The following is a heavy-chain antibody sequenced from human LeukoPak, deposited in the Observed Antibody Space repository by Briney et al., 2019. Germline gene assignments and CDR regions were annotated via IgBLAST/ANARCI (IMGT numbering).Heavy chain of an antibody. CDR2: IWYDGSNK. J-gene: IGHJ6*02. CDR3: ARGDYGYYGMDV. Sequence: PGGSLRLSCAAFEFTFSSYDMHWVRQAPGKGLEWVAVIWYDGSNKYYADSVKGRFTISRDNSKNTLYLQVNSLRAEDTAVYYCARGDYGYYGMDVWGQGTTVTVSS. CDR1: EFTFSSYD. V-gene: IGHV3-33*01. D-gene: IGHD3-16*01.